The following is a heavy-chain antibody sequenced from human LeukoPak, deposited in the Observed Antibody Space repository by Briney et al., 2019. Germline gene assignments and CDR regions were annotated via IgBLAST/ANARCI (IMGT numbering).Heavy chain of an antibody. CDR3: AKLVYDFWSGYFSSVYYMDV. V-gene: IGHV3-23*01. CDR1: GFIFSDHY. J-gene: IGHJ6*03. D-gene: IGHD3-3*01. Sequence: GGSLRLSCAASGFIFSDHYMSWVRQAPGKGLEWVSAISGSGGSTYYADSVKGRFTISRDNSKNTLYLQMNSLRAEDTAVYYCAKLVYDFWSGYFSSVYYMDVWGKGTTVTVSS. CDR2: ISGSGGST.